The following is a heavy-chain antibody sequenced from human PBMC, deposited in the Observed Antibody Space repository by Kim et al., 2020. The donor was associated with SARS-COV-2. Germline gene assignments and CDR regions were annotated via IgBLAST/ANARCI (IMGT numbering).Heavy chain of an antibody. D-gene: IGHD3-9*01. CDR1: GFTFSSYW. V-gene: IGHV3-7*01. J-gene: IGHJ6*02. Sequence: GGSLRLSCAASGFTFSSYWMSWVRQAPGKGLEWVANIKQDGSEKYYVDSVKGRFTISRDNAKNSLYLQMNSLRAEDTAVYYCARVITAYYDILTGYYIQDDYGMDVWGQGTTVTVSS. CDR2: IKQDGSEK. CDR3: ARVITAYYDILTGYYIQDDYGMDV.